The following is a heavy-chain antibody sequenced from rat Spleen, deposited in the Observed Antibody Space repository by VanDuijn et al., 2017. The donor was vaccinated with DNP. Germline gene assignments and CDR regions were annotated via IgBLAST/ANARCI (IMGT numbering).Heavy chain of an antibody. V-gene: IGHV4-2*01. J-gene: IGHJ3*01. Sequence: EVRLVESGGALVQPGRSLKLSCAASGFNFNDYWMGWVRQAPGKGLEWIGEINKDSSTIKYTPSLKDKFTISRDNAQNTLYLQMSKLGSEDTATFYCATSTGAYWGQGTLVTVSS. CDR2: INKDSSTI. CDR1: GFNFNDYW. D-gene: IGHD1-2*01. CDR3: ATSTGAY.